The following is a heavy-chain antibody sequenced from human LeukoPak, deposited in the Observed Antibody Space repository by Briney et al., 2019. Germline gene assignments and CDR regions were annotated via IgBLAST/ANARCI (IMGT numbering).Heavy chain of an antibody. CDR1: GYTFTSYG. CDR3: ARTVVVVPAARRTYYYYYGMDV. CDR2: ISAYNGNT. D-gene: IGHD2-2*01. Sequence: ASVKVSCKASGYTFTSYGITWVRQAPGQGLEWMGWISAYNGNTNYAQKLQGRVTMTTDTSTSTAYMELRSLRSDDTAVYYCARTVVVVPAARRTYYYYYGMDVWGQGTTVTVSS. J-gene: IGHJ6*02. V-gene: IGHV1-18*01.